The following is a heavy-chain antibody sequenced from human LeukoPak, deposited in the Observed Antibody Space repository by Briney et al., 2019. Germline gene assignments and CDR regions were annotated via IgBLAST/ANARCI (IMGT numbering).Heavy chain of an antibody. J-gene: IGHJ4*02. D-gene: IGHD6-19*01. CDR3: ARGPPYSSGAGY. Sequence: PGGSLRLSCAAFGFTFSSYSMNWVSQAQGKGLEWVSSISSSSSYIYYADSVKGRFTISRDNAKNSLYLQMNSLRAEDTAVYYCARGPPYSSGAGYWGQGTLVTVSS. CDR2: ISSSSSYI. V-gene: IGHV3-21*01. CDR1: GFTFSSYS.